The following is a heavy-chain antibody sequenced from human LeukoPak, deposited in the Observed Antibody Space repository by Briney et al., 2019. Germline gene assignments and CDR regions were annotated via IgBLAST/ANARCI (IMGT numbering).Heavy chain of an antibody. D-gene: IGHD3-22*01. CDR3: ARMLSYYDSTGHFPYGMDV. Sequence: SETLSLTCTVSGGSISSNYWSWIRQPPGKGLEWIGYIYHSGSTNYNPSLKSRVTISVDTSKNQFSLKLSSVTAADTAVYYCARMLSYYDSTGHFPYGMDVWGQGTTVTVSS. J-gene: IGHJ6*02. CDR1: GGSISSNY. CDR2: IYHSGST. V-gene: IGHV4-59*08.